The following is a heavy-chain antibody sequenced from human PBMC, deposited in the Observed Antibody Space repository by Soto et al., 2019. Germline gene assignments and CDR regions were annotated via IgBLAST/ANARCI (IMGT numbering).Heavy chain of an antibody. CDR1: VFTFSSYA. Sequence: GSLRLSGAASVFTFSSYAMGWVRQVPGKGLEWVAVVSIGGSTHYADSVRGRFTISRDNSKNTLSLQMNSLTAEDTAVYFCAKRRGAGGHFDYWGQGALVTVSS. D-gene: IGHD2-15*01. V-gene: IGHV3-23*01. J-gene: IGHJ4*02. CDR3: AKRRGAGGHFDY. CDR2: VSIGGST.